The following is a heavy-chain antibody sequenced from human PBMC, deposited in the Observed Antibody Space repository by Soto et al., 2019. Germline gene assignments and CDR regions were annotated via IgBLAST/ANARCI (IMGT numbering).Heavy chain of an antibody. CDR2: ISAYNGNT. J-gene: IGHJ4*02. V-gene: IGHV1-18*01. Sequence: GASVKVSCKASGYTFTSYGISWVRQAPGQGLEWMGWISAYNGNTNYAQKLQGRVTMTTDTSTSTAYMELRSLRSDDTAVYYCARDGRRRDGYNPFDYWGQGTLVTVSS. CDR3: ARDGRRRDGYNPFDY. D-gene: IGHD5-12*01. CDR1: GYTFTSYG.